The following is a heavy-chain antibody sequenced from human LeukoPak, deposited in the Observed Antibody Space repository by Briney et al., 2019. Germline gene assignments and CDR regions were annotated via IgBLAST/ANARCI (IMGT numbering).Heavy chain of an antibody. D-gene: IGHD3-3*01. CDR3: ARQHSGYDFWSGYTPDFDY. J-gene: IGHJ4*02. CDR2: INTNTGNP. Sequence: ASVKVSCKASGDTFSSYVISWMRQAPGQGLEWMGWINTNTGNPTYAQGFTGRFVFSLDTSVSTAYLQISSLKAEDTAVYYCARQHSGYDFWSGYTPDFDYWGQGTLVTVSS. V-gene: IGHV7-4-1*02. CDR1: GDTFSSYV.